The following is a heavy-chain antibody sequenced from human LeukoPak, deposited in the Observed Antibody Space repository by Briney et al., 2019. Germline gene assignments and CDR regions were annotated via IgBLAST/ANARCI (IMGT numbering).Heavy chain of an antibody. V-gene: IGHV4-34*01. CDR3: ARGRIVVVPAAMAYYYYGMDV. CDR2: INPSGST. CDR1: GGSFSGYY. D-gene: IGHD2-2*01. Sequence: SETLSLTCAVYGGSFSGYYWSWVRQPPGRGLEWIGAINPSGSTNYNPSLKSRVTISVETSTNQFSLKLSSVTAADTAVYYCARGRIVVVPAAMAYYYYGMDVWGKGTTVTVSS. J-gene: IGHJ6*04.